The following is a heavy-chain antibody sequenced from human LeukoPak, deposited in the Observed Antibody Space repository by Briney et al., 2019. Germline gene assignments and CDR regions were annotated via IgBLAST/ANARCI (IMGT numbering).Heavy chain of an antibody. CDR2: IYYSGST. CDR1: GGSFSGYY. CDR3: ARNSITMVRGVTAPRHFDY. J-gene: IGHJ4*02. D-gene: IGHD3-10*01. Sequence: KTSETLSLTCAVYGGSFSGYYWSWIRQPPGKGLEWIGSIYYSGSTYYNPSLKGRVTISVDTSKNQFSLKLSSVTAADTAVYYCARNSITMVRGVTAPRHFDYWGQGTLVTVSS. V-gene: IGHV4-34*01.